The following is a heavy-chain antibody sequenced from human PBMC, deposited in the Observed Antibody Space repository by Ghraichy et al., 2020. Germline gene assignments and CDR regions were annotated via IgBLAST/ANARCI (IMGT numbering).Heavy chain of an antibody. D-gene: IGHD6-13*01. CDR2: ITTSADTI. CDR1: GFTFSSYE. CDR3: ARNFQKQDRVFDS. Sequence: LSLTCAASGFTFSSYEMNWVRQAPGKGPEWVSYITTSADTIYYADSVTGRFTVSRDNAKNSLYLQMDSLRAEDTALYYCARNFQKQDRVFDSWGQGTLVTVSS. J-gene: IGHJ4*02. V-gene: IGHV3-48*03.